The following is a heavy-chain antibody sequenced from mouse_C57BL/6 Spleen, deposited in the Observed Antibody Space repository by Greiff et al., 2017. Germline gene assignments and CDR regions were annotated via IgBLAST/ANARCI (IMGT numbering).Heavy chain of an antibody. CDR2: INPNNGGT. Sequence: EVQLQQSGPELVKPGASVKISCKASGYTFTDYYMNWVKQSHGKSLEWIGDINPNNGGTSYNQKFKGKATLTVDKSSSTAYMELRSLTSEDSAYYYCARTTTVVADYWGQGTTLTVSS. J-gene: IGHJ2*01. D-gene: IGHD1-1*01. CDR1: GYTFTDYY. CDR3: ARTTTVVADY. V-gene: IGHV1-26*01.